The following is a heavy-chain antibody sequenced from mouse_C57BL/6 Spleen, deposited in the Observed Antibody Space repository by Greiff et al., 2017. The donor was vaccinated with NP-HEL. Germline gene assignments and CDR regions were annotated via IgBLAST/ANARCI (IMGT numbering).Heavy chain of an antibody. D-gene: IGHD2-2*01. CDR2: ISSGGSYT. Sequence: EVQGVESGGDLVKPGGSLKLSCAASGFTFSSYGMSWVRQTPDKRLEWVATISSGGSYTYYPDSVKGRFTISRDNAKNTLYLQMSSLKSEDTDMYYCARRGYQSLYYYAMDYWGQGTSVTVSS. CDR3: ARRGYQSLYYYAMDY. CDR1: GFTFSSYG. V-gene: IGHV5-6*01. J-gene: IGHJ4*01.